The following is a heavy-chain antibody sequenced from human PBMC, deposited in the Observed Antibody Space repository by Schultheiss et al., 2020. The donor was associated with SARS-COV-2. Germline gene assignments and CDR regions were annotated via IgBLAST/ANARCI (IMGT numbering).Heavy chain of an antibody. D-gene: IGHD3-3*01. V-gene: IGHV3-7*03. CDR2: IKQDGSEK. Sequence: GGSLRLSCAASGFTFSSYGMHWVRQAPGKGLEWVANIKQDGSEKYYVDSVKGRFTISRDNAKNSLYLQMNSLRAEDTAVYYCASSLADFWSALGPMDVWGKGTTVTVSS. J-gene: IGHJ6*03. CDR1: GFTFSSYG. CDR3: ASSLADFWSALGPMDV.